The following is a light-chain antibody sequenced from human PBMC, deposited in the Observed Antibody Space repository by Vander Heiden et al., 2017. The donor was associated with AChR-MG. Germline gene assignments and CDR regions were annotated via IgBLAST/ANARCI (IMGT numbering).Light chain of an antibody. CDR3: QQGDTWPRT. CDR1: QSVYNN. Sequence: EIVMTQSPATLSVSPGERVTLSCRASQSVYNNLAWYQQKPGQAPRLLIFGASTRASDIPARFSGSGSGTEFTLTISSLQSEDFAVYYCQQGDTWPRTFGQGTKVEVK. J-gene: IGKJ1*01. V-gene: IGKV3-15*01. CDR2: GAS.